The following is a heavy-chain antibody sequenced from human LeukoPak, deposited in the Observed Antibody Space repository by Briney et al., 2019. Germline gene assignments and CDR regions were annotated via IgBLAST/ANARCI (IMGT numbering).Heavy chain of an antibody. CDR2: IYYSGGT. Sequence: NPSETLSLTCTVSGGSMTNQYWNWIRQPPGKGLEWIGYIYYSGGTNCNPSLKSRVTISIDTSRNQFSLKLSSLTAADAAIYYCTREVPAAGHFDLWGRGTLVTVSS. CDR3: TREVPAAGHFDL. J-gene: IGHJ2*01. D-gene: IGHD2-2*01. CDR1: GGSMTNQY. V-gene: IGHV4-59*11.